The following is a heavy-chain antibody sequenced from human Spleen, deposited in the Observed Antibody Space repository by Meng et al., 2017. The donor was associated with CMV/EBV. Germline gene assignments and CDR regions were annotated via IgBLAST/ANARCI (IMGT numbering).Heavy chain of an antibody. D-gene: IGHD1-26*01. J-gene: IGHJ4*02. V-gene: IGHV3-23*01. Sequence: GESLKISCAASGFTFSTYGMNWVRQAPGKGLEWVSAISGSGGSTYYADSVKGRFTISRDNSKNTLYLQMNSLRAEDTAVYYCARTPRGSYWDYFDYWGQGTLVTVSS. CDR3: ARTPRGSYWDYFDY. CDR2: ISGSGGST. CDR1: GFTFSTYG.